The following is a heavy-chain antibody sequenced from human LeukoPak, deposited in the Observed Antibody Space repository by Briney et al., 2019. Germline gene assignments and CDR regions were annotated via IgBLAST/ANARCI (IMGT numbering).Heavy chain of an antibody. CDR3: AQGDCSGGSCPGPLN. Sequence: GGSLRLSCAASGFTFSSYGMHWVRQAPGKGLEWVAFIRYDGSNKYYADSVKGRFTISRDNSKNTLYLQMNSLRAEDTSVYYCAQGDCSGGSCPGPLNWGQGTLVTVSS. CDR2: IRYDGSNK. D-gene: IGHD2-15*01. J-gene: IGHJ4*02. CDR1: GFTFSSYG. V-gene: IGHV3-30*02.